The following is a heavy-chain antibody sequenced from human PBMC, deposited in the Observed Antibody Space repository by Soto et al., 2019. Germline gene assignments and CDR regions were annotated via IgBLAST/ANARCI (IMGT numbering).Heavy chain of an antibody. Sequence: SETLSLTCTVSGGSISSYYWSWIRQPPGKGLGWIGYIYYSGSTNYNPSLKSRVTISIDTSKNQFSLKLSSVTAADTAFYYCARGRYTYGPDYWGQGTLVTVSS. CDR3: ARGRYTYGPDY. V-gene: IGHV4-59*01. J-gene: IGHJ4*02. CDR1: GGSISSYY. CDR2: IYYSGST. D-gene: IGHD5-18*01.